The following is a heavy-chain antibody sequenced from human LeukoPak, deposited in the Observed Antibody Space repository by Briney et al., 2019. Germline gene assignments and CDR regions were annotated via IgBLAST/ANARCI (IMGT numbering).Heavy chain of an antibody. CDR3: ARRMATIISDAFDI. CDR1: GGSISSYY. J-gene: IGHJ3*02. D-gene: IGHD5-24*01. V-gene: IGHV4-59*01. Sequence: SEILSLTCTVSGGSISSYYWSWIRQPPGKGLEWIGYIYYSGSTNYNPSLKSRVTISVDTSKNQFSLKLSSVTAADTAVYYCARRMATIISDAFDIWGQGTMVTVSS. CDR2: IYYSGST.